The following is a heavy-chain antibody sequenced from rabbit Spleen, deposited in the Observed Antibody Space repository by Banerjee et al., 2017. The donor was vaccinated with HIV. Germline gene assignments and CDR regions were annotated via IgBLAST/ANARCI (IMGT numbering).Heavy chain of an antibody. J-gene: IGHJ4*01. CDR3: ARDGAGGSYFAL. CDR2: ITGASSDFT. Sequence: QSLEESGGGLVQPGASLTLTCTASGFSFSSSYYMCWVRQAPGKGLEWISCITGASSDFTYSATWAKGRFTISKTSSTTVTLQMTSLTAADTATYFCARDGAGGSYFALWGQGTLVTVS. CDR1: GFSFSSSYY. V-gene: IGHV1S40*01. D-gene: IGHD8-1*01.